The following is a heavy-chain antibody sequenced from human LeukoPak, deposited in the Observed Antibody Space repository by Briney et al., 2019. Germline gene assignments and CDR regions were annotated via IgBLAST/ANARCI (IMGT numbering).Heavy chain of an antibody. CDR2: IYPDDSDT. D-gene: IGHD3-22*01. CDR1: GYSFTTYW. Sequence: GESLKISCEASGYSFTTYWIAWVRPMPGKGMEWMGIIYPDDSDTRYSPSFQGQVTISADKSVRTAYLQWSSLKASDTAMYYCARPNSTSYYDSRGYDAFDVWGQGKMVTVSS. CDR3: ARPNSTSYYDSRGYDAFDV. J-gene: IGHJ3*01. V-gene: IGHV5-51*01.